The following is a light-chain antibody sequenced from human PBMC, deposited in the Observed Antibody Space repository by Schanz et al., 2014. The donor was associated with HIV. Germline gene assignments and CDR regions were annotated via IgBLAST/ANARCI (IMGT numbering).Light chain of an antibody. CDR1: TSNIGDYY. Sequence: QSVLTQPPSVSAAPGQKVTISCSGGTSNIGDYYVSWYQQLPEKAPRLLIYANHERPSEIPDRFSASRTGTSATLAIIGLQSGDEAEYYCATWDATVSAVLFGGGTKLTVL. CDR2: ANH. J-gene: IGLJ2*01. V-gene: IGLV1-51*01. CDR3: ATWDATVSAVL.